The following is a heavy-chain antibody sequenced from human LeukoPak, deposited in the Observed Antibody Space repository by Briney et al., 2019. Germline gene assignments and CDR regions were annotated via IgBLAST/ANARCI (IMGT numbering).Heavy chain of an antibody. V-gene: IGHV3-23*01. Sequence: GGPLRLSCAASVFPYSFSAMSGLRQATEGGLEGVSLICYRGANLLYTDSERGRFPLSRDNYQHTLFLQMHSLSAEATAIEYCGRDMQFSTWGLGSMVTVSS. CDR1: VFPYSFSA. J-gene: IGHJ3*01. CDR2: ICYRGANL. CDR3: GRDMQFST. D-gene: IGHD2-15*01.